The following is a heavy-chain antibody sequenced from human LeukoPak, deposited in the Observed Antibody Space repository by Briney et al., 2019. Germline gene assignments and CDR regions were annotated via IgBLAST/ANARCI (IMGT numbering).Heavy chain of an antibody. D-gene: IGHD7-27*01. J-gene: IGHJ4*02. V-gene: IGHV1-2*02. CDR2: IHAGRGDT. CDR3: ARDENWGPDY. Sequence: GASVKVSCKASGFTFTGHYMHGVRQAPGQGLEWMGWIHAGRGDTNYAQKFQGRFTMTRDTSINTLFMELSSLRSDDTAVYYCARDENWGPDYWGQGTLVTVSS. CDR1: GFTFTGHY.